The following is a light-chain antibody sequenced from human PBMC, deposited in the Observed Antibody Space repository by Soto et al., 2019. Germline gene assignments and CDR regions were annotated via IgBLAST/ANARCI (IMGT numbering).Light chain of an antibody. CDR2: EVS. V-gene: IGLV2-14*01. CDR3: FSYTSSGTYV. J-gene: IGLJ1*01. CDR1: SSDVGNYKY. Sequence: QSVRTQPACVSGSPGESTTISCTGTSSDVGNYKYVSWYQQHPGKAPKLMIYEVSNRPSGVSNRFSGSKSGNTASLTISGLQAEDETDYYCFSYTSSGTYVFGTGTKVTVL.